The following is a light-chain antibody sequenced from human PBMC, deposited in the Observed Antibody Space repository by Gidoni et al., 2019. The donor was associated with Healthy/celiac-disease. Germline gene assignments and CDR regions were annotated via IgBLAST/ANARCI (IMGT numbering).Light chain of an antibody. V-gene: IGKV3-15*01. CDR2: GAS. J-gene: IGKJ5*01. CDR1: QSVSSN. Sequence: EIEMTQSQATLAVSPGERATLSCRASQSVSSNLAWYKQKPGQAPRLLMYGASTRATGIPARFSGSGSGTEFTLTISSLQSEDFAVYYCQQYNNWSTFGQGTRLEIK. CDR3: QQYNNWST.